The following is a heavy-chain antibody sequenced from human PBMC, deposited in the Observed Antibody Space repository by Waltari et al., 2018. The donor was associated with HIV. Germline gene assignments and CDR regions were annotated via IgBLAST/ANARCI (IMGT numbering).Heavy chain of an antibody. D-gene: IGHD2-2*01. Sequence: QVQLVESGGGVVQPGTSLRLSCAASGFTFNNNAMHWVRQAPGKGVEWVAVIWYDGRNKYYSDSVKGRFSISRDNSRNLVFLQMTSLTPEDTAMYYCARSPTPTKMPYWGQGTRVTVST. V-gene: IGHV3-33*01. J-gene: IGHJ4*02. CDR1: GFTFNNNA. CDR3: ARSPTPTKMPY. CDR2: IWYDGRNK.